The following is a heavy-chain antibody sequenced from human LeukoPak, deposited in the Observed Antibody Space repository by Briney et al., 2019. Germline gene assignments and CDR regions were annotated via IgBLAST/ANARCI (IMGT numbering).Heavy chain of an antibody. CDR2: IYSGGST. CDR1: VFTVSINY. J-gene: IGHJ4*02. Sequence: GGSLRLSCAASVFTVSINYMSWVRQAPGKGLEWVSVIYSGGSTYYADSVKGQFTISRDNSKNTQYLQMNSLRAEDTAVYYCARDLGVPAAMALDYWGQGSLVTVSS. D-gene: IGHD2-2*01. CDR3: ARDLGVPAAMALDY. V-gene: IGHV3-53*01.